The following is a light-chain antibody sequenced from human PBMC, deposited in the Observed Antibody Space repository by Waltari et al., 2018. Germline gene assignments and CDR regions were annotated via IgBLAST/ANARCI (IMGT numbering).Light chain of an antibody. V-gene: IGLV1-44*01. CDR2: GND. CDR1: SSNIGTNT. J-gene: IGLJ3*02. Sequence: QSVLTQPPSASATPGQRVIISCSGSSSNIGTNTVTWYQQLPGTAPKLLIYGNDQLPSGVPDRFSGSRSGTSASLAISGLQSEDETDYYCATWDDSLDAWVFGGGTKVTVL. CDR3: ATWDDSLDAWV.